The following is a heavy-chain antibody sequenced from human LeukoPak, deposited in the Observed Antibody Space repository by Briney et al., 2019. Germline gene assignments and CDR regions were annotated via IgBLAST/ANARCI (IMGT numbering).Heavy chain of an antibody. J-gene: IGHJ5*02. V-gene: IGHV3-21*01. Sequence: GGSLRLSCAASGFTFSSYSMNWVRQAPGKGLEWVSSISGSSSYIYYADSVKGRFTISRDNAKNSLYLQMNSLRAEDTAVYYCATGSGSYYNYNWFDPWGQGTLVTVSS. CDR2: ISGSSSYI. CDR1: GFTFSSYS. CDR3: ATGSGSYYNYNWFDP. D-gene: IGHD3-10*01.